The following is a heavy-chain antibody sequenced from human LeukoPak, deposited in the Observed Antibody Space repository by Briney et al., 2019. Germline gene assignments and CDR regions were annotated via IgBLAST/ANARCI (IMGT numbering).Heavy chain of an antibody. D-gene: IGHD3-10*01. Sequence: SETLSLTCAVYGGSFSGYYWSWIRQPPGKGLEWIGEINHSGSTNYNPSLKSRVTILVDTSKNQFSLKLSSVTAADTAVYYCARGPHYYGSGSYWRVRWFDPWGQGTLVTVSS. CDR2: INHSGST. CDR3: ARGPHYYGSGSYWRVRWFDP. V-gene: IGHV4-34*01. CDR1: GGSFSGYY. J-gene: IGHJ5*02.